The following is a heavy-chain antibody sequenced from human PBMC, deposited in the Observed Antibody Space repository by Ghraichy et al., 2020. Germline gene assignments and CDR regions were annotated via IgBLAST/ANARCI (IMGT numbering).Heavy chain of an antibody. V-gene: IGHV4-30-4*01. J-gene: IGHJ4*02. D-gene: IGHD1-7*01. Sequence: TLSLTCTVSGGSISSGDYYWSWIRQPPGKGLEWIGYIYYSGSTYYNPSLKSRVTISVDTSKNQFSLKLSSVTAADTAVYYCARGGTKRAGGGFDYWGQGTLVTVSS. CDR3: ARGGTKRAGGGFDY. CDR1: GGSISSGDYY. CDR2: IYYSGST.